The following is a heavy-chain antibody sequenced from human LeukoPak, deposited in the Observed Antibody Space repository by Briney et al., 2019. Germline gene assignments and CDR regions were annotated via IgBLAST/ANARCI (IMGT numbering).Heavy chain of an antibody. Sequence: GGSLRLSCAASGFTFNSYGMHWVRQAPGKGLEGVAVIWYDGSNKYYADSVRGRFTISRDNSKNTLYLQMNSLRAEDTAVYYCARDVYSNYVRHYYYMDVWGKGTTVTVSS. CDR1: GFTFNSYG. D-gene: IGHD4-11*01. CDR3: ARDVYSNYVRHYYYMDV. J-gene: IGHJ6*03. V-gene: IGHV3-33*01. CDR2: IWYDGSNK.